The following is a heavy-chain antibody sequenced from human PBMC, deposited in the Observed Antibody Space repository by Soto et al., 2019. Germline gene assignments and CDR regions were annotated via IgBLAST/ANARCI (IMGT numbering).Heavy chain of an antibody. J-gene: IGHJ5*02. D-gene: IGHD1-26*01. CDR1: GFIFENFG. V-gene: IGHV3-23*01. CDR3: AKNQGVELVPLATVDWFDP. CDR2: ISGSGFKK. Sequence: GGSLRLSCAASGFIFENFGMSWVRQAPGKGLEWISSISGSGFKKYYADSVKGRFNISRDNSKSTVYLELNNLSAEDTSVYHCAKNQGVELVPLATVDWFDPWGQGSVFTVSS.